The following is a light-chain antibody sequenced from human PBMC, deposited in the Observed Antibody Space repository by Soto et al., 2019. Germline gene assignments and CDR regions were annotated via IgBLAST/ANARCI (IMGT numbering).Light chain of an antibody. V-gene: IGKV4-1*01. CDR1: QSVLHSPNNYNY. CDR2: WAS. J-gene: IGKJ1*01. CDR3: QQYLTIPRA. Sequence: DIVMTQSPDSLAVSLGERVTINCKSSQSVLHSPNNYNYLAWYQQKPGQPPKLLIYWASTRESGVPDRFSGSGSGTDFTLTISSLQAEDVAVYYCQQYLTIPRAFGQGTKVEIK.